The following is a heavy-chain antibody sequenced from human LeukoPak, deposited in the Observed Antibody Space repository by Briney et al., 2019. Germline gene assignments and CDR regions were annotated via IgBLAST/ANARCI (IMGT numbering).Heavy chain of an antibody. Sequence: TSSETLSLTCTVSGGSISSSSYYWGWIRQPPGKGLEWIGSIYYSGSTYYNPSLKSRVTISVDTSKNQFSLKLSSVTAADTAVYYCARHRAYYLASMDVWGQGTTVTVSS. J-gene: IGHJ6*02. CDR3: ARHRAYYLASMDV. V-gene: IGHV4-39*01. CDR2: IYYSGST. CDR1: GGSISSSSYY. D-gene: IGHD2/OR15-2a*01.